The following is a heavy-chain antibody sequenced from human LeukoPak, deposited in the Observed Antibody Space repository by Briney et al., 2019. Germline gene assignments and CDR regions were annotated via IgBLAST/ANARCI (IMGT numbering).Heavy chain of an antibody. J-gene: IGHJ4*02. CDR1: GFTFSSYE. CDR3: ARGKGVY. Sequence: GGSLRLSCAASGFTFSSYEMNWVRQAPGKGLEWVSYISSSGSVMYYADSVKGRFTISRDNAKNSLYLQMNSLRVEDTAVYTCARGKGVYWGQGTLVTVSS. V-gene: IGHV3-48*03. CDR2: ISSSGSVM. D-gene: IGHD3-10*01.